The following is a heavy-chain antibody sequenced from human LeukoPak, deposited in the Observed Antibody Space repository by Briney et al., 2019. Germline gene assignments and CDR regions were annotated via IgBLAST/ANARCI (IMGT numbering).Heavy chain of an antibody. Sequence: PGGSLRLSCAASGFTFNRYNMNWVRRAPGKGLEWVSSISTSSSYIYYADSVRGRFTISRDNAKNALYLQMNSLRAEDTAVYSCARGADGVSSNSRGWFDPWGQGTLVTVSS. D-gene: IGHD2-15*01. CDR3: ARGADGVSSNSRGWFDP. J-gene: IGHJ5*02. CDR1: GFTFNRYN. CDR2: ISTSSSYI. V-gene: IGHV3-21*01.